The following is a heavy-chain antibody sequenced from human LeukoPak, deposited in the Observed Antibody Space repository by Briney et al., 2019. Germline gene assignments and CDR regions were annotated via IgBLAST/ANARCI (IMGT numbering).Heavy chain of an antibody. V-gene: IGHV3-74*01. CDR2: INSDGSST. CDR1: GFTFSSYW. Sequence: PGGSLRLSCAAPGFTFSSYWMHWVRQAPGKGLVWVSRINSDGSSTSYADSVKGRFTISRDNAKNTLYLRMNSLRAEDTAVYYCARSPGAITMPTDYFDYWGQGTLVTVSS. J-gene: IGHJ4*02. D-gene: IGHD3-10*01. CDR3: ARSPGAITMPTDYFDY.